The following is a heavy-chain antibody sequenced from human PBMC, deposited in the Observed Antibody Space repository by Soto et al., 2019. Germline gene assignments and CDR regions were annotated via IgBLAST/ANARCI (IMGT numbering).Heavy chain of an antibody. D-gene: IGHD6-19*01. CDR2: INHSGST. Sequence: SETLSLTCAVYGGSSSGYYWRWIRQPPGKGLEWIGEINHSGSTNYNPSLKSRVTISVDTSKNQFSLKLSSVTAADTAVYYCARVPMAGTQYYYYGMDVWGQGTTVTVSS. CDR3: ARVPMAGTQYYYYGMDV. V-gene: IGHV4-34*01. CDR1: GGSSSGYY. J-gene: IGHJ6*02.